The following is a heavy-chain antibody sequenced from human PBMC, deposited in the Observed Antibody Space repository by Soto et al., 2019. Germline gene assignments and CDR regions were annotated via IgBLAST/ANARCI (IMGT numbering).Heavy chain of an antibody. D-gene: IGHD2-15*01. V-gene: IGHV4-59*01. CDR2: IYYSGST. Sequence: PSETLSLTCTVSGGSISSYYWSWIRQPPGKGLEWIGYIYYSGSTNYNPSLKSRVTISVDTSKNQFSLKLSSVTAADTAVYYCAGSYCSGGSCYSGGADYWGHGTLVTVSS. CDR3: AGSYCSGGSCYSGGADY. J-gene: IGHJ4*01. CDR1: GGSISSYY.